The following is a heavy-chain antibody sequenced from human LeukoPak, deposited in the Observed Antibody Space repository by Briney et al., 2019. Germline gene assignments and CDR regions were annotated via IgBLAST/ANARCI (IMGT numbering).Heavy chain of an antibody. CDR3: VIYGGSDTNAFDI. V-gene: IGHV3-23*01. CDR2: ISGSGGST. D-gene: IGHD2-15*01. CDR1: GFTFSSYA. Sequence: PSGGSLRLSCAASGFTFSSYAMSWVRQAPGKGLEWVSAISGSGGSTYYADSVKGRFTISRDNSKNTLYLQMYSLRAEDAAVYYCVIYGGSDTNAFDIWGQGTMVTVSS. J-gene: IGHJ3*02.